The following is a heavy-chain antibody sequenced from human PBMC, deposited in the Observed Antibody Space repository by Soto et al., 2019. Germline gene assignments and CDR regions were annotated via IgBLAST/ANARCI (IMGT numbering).Heavy chain of an antibody. D-gene: IGHD1-1*01. Sequence: SETLSLTCAVYGGSFSGYYCSWIRQPPGKGLEWIGEINHSGRTYYNPSLNNRVTISVDTSKNQFSLKLNSVTAADTAVYYCARHWTVQGFDFWGQGTLVTVSS. J-gene: IGHJ4*02. CDR2: INHSGRT. V-gene: IGHV4-34*01. CDR3: ARHWTVQGFDF. CDR1: GGSFSGYY.